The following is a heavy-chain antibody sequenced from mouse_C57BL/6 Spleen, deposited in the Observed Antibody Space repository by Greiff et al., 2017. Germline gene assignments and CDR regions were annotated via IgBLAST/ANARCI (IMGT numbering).Heavy chain of an antibody. Sequence: EVHLVESGGGLVKPGGSLTLSCAASGFTFSSYAMSWVRQTPEKRLEWVATISDGGSYTYYPDNVKGRFTISRDNAKNNLYLQMSHLKSEDTAMYYCARDHDYGYDGGYFDDWGEGTTLTVSS. CDR1: GFTFSSYA. CDR2: ISDGGSYT. V-gene: IGHV5-4*01. CDR3: ARDHDYGYDGGYFDD. J-gene: IGHJ2*01. D-gene: IGHD2-2*01.